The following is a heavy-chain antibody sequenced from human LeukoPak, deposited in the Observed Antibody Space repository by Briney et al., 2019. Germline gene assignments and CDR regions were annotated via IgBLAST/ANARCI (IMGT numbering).Heavy chain of an antibody. V-gene: IGHV4-59*08. J-gene: IGHJ4*02. CDR2: IYYSGST. D-gene: IGHD6-19*01. CDR1: GGSISSYY. CDR3: ARRPHSSGWYGGFFDY. Sequence: SETLSLTCTVSGGSISSYYWSWIRQPPGKGLEWIGYIYYSGSTNYNPSLKSRVIISEDTSKNQFSLKLSSVTAADTAVYYCARRPHSSGWYGGFFDYWGQGTLVTVSS.